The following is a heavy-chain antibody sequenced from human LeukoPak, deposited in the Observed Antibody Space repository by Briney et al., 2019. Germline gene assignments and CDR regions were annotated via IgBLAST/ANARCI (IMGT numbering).Heavy chain of an antibody. CDR3: ATSLRTGGIFDY. Sequence: GGSLRLSCAASGFTFSSYAMSWVRQAPGKGLEWVSSISSSGSYIYYADSVKGRFTISRDNAKNSLYLQMNGLRAEDTAVYYYATSLRTGGIFDYWGQGTLVTASS. CDR2: ISSSGSYI. V-gene: IGHV3-21*01. D-gene: IGHD2-15*01. CDR1: GFTFSSYA. J-gene: IGHJ4*02.